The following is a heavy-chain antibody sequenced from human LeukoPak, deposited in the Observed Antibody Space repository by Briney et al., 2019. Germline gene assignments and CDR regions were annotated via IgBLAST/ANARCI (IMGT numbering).Heavy chain of an antibody. J-gene: IGHJ4*02. CDR1: GFTSSTYW. Sequence: GGSLRLSCAASGFTSSTYWMNWVRQAPGKGLEWVAIINQGGSDVNYVDSVKGRFTISRDNAKNSLYLQMNSLRAEDSAVYYCVRDINFFALDYWGLGALVTVSS. CDR3: VRDINFFALDY. V-gene: IGHV3-7*01. D-gene: IGHD1-1*01. CDR2: INQGGSDV.